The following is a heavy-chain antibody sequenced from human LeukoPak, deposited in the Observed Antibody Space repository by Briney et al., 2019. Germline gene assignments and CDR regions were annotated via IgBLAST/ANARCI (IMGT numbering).Heavy chain of an antibody. Sequence: ASVKVSCKASGYTFTSYYMHWVRQAPGQGLEWMGIINPSGGSTSYAQKFQDRVTMTRDTSTSTVYMELSSLRSEDTAVYYCAREPMGIAVAGSGYFDYWGQGTLVTVSS. J-gene: IGHJ4*02. V-gene: IGHV1-46*01. D-gene: IGHD6-19*01. CDR1: GYTFTSYY. CDR2: INPSGGST. CDR3: AREPMGIAVAGSGYFDY.